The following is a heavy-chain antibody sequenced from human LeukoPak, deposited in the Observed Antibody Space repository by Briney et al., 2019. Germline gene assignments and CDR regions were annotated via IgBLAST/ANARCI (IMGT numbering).Heavy chain of an antibody. CDR2: VFYSGST. D-gene: IGHD2-15*01. CDR1: GGSVSSSSYH. J-gene: IGHJ4*02. CDR3: ARLWSTDCSGGSCPHQPNY. Sequence: MPSEPLSLTCTVSGGSVSSSSYHWGWIRQPPGKGLEWIGSVFYSGSTYYNPSLKSRVTMSVDTSKNQFSLKLSSVIAADTAVYYCARLWSTDCSGGSCPHQPNYWGQGTLVTVSS. V-gene: IGHV4-39*01.